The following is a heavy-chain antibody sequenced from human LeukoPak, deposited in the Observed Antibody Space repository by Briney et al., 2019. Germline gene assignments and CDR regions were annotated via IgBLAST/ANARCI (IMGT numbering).Heavy chain of an antibody. CDR1: GFIFTNYA. Sequence: PGGSLRLSCAASGFIFTNYAMSWVRQAPGKGLEWVANIKQDGSEKYYVDSVKGRFTISRDNAKNSLYLQMNSLRAEDTAVYYCARDHVLLWFGEPPGAFDIWGQGTMVTVSS. CDR3: ARDHVLLWFGEPPGAFDI. V-gene: IGHV3-7*01. D-gene: IGHD3-10*01. J-gene: IGHJ3*02. CDR2: IKQDGSEK.